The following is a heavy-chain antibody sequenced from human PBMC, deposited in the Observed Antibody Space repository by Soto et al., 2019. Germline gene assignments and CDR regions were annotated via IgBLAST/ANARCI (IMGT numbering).Heavy chain of an antibody. Sequence: GGSLRLSCAASGVTFSSYGMHWVRQAPGKGLEWVAVISYDGSNKYYADSVKGRFTISRDNSKNTLYLQMNSLRAEDTAVYYCAKGRGLLRAETQPWLRLHSRRHGPLITVPS. J-gene: IGHJ5*01. CDR1: GVTFSSYG. CDR2: ISYDGSNK. D-gene: IGHD5-18*01. CDR3: AKGRGLLRAETQPWLRLHS. V-gene: IGHV3-30*18.